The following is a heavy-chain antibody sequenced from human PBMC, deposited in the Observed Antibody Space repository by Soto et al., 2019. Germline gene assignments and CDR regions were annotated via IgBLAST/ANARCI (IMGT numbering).Heavy chain of an antibody. V-gene: IGHV4-59*08. D-gene: IGHD3-16*01. CDR1: GGSISSYY. Sequence: SETLSLTCTVSGGSISSYYWSWIRQPPGKGLEWIGYIYYSGSTNYNPSLKSRVTISVDTSQNQFSLKLNSLTDADTAVYFCARVPSPFDYYYAMDVWGQGTTVTVSS. CDR2: IYYSGST. J-gene: IGHJ6*02. CDR3: ARVPSPFDYYYAMDV.